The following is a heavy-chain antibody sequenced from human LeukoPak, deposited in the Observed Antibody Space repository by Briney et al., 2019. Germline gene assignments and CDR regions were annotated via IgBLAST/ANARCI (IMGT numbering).Heavy chain of an antibody. CDR1: GFTFSSYA. J-gene: IGHJ4*02. CDR3: AKDLIDGYSSSWQFDY. CDR2: ISGGAAST. V-gene: IGHV3-23*01. D-gene: IGHD6-13*01. Sequence: RGSLRLSCAASGFTFSSYAMSWVRQAPGKGLEWVSSISGGAASTDYVDSVKGRFTISRDNSKNTLYLQMNSLRAEDTAVYYCAKDLIDGYSSSWQFDYWGQGTLVTVSS.